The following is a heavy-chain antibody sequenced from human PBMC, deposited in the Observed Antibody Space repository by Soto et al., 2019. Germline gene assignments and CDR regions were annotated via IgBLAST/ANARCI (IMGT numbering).Heavy chain of an antibody. CDR3: ARHSWGHSSGWLGGWYFDY. Sequence: SETLSLTCAVYGGTFSGYDGTWIRQPPGTGLEWIGEINHSGSTYYNPSLKSRVTISVDTSKNQFSLKLSSVTAADTAVYYCARHSWGHSSGWLGGWYFDYWGQGTLVTVSS. J-gene: IGHJ4*02. CDR1: GGTFSGYD. CDR2: INHSGST. V-gene: IGHV4-34*01. D-gene: IGHD6-19*01.